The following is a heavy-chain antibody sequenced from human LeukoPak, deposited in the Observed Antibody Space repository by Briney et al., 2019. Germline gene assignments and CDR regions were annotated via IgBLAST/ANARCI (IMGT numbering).Heavy chain of an antibody. D-gene: IGHD2-15*01. CDR1: GFTFSSYE. V-gene: IGHV3-48*03. CDR2: ISSSGSTI. Sequence: PGGSLRLSCAASGFTFSSYEMDWVRQAPGKGLEWVSYISSSGSTIYYADSVKGRFTISRDNAKNSLYLQMNSLRAEDTAVYYCAARYCSGGSCRGVGAFDIWGQGTMVTVSS. J-gene: IGHJ3*02. CDR3: AARYCSGGSCRGVGAFDI.